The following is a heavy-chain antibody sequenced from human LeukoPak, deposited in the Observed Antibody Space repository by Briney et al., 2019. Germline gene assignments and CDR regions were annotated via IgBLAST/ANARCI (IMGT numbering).Heavy chain of an antibody. Sequence: SETLSLTCTVSGGSISSYYWSWIRQPAGKGLEWIAHIYSSGNTNYNPSLKSRVTMSVDTSKNQFSLKLSSVTAADTAVYYCARALRGYSYGYFNSWGQGTLVTVSS. CDR2: IYSSGNT. D-gene: IGHD5-18*01. V-gene: IGHV4-4*07. CDR3: ARALRGYSYGYFNS. J-gene: IGHJ4*02. CDR1: GGSISSYY.